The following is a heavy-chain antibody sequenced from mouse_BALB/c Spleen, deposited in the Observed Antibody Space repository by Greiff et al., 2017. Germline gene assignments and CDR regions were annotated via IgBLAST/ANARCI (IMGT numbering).Heavy chain of an antibody. Sequence: QQSGPGLVKPSQSLSLTCTVTGYSITSDYAWNWIRQFPGNKLEWMGYISYSGSTSYNPSLKSRISITRDTSKNQFFLQLNSVTTEDTATYYCAREDGYPYFDYWGQGTTLTVSS. V-gene: IGHV3-2*02. CDR3: AREDGYPYFDY. D-gene: IGHD2-3*01. J-gene: IGHJ2*01. CDR2: ISYSGST. CDR1: GYSITSDYA.